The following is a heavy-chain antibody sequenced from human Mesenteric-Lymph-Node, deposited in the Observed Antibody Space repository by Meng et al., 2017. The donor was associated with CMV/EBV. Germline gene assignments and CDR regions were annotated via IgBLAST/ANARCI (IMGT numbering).Heavy chain of an antibody. Sequence: ASVMVSCNASGYTFTSYGISWVRQAPGQGLEWMGWISAYNGNTGYAQKFQGRVTITRNTSISTAYMELSSLRSEDTAVYYCARGYRNYDSVWGQGTTVTVSS. V-gene: IGHV1-8*03. CDR1: GYTFTSYG. D-gene: IGHD3-3*01. J-gene: IGHJ6*02. CDR3: ARGYRNYDSV. CDR2: ISAYNGNT.